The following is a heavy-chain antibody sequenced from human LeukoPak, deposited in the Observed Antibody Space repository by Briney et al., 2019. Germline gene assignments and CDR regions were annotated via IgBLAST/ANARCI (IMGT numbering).Heavy chain of an antibody. CDR3: ARGADGVSSNSRGWFDP. CDR1: GFSFSRYE. J-gene: IGHJ5*02. Sequence: PGGSLRLSCATSGFSFSRYEMNWVRQAPGKGLEWVAYIDSRSSTIYYADSMKGRFTISRDNAKNPLYLQMNSLRAEDTAVYSCARGADGVSSNSRGWFDPWGQGTLVTVSS. D-gene: IGHD2-15*01. V-gene: IGHV3-48*03. CDR2: IDSRSSTI.